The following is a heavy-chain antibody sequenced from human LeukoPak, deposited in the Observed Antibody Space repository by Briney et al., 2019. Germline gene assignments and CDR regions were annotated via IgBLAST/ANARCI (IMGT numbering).Heavy chain of an antibody. J-gene: IGHJ4*02. CDR2: IYYSGST. V-gene: IGHV4-59*01. Sequence: PSETLSPTCTVSGGSISSYYWSWIRQPPGKGLEWIGYIYYSGSTNYNPSLKSRVTISVDTSKNQFSLKLSSVTAADTAVYYCATHDSWGQGTLVTVSS. CDR3: ATHDS. CDR1: GGSISSYY.